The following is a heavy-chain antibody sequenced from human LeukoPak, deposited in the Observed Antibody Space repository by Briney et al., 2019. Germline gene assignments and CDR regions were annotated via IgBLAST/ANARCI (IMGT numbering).Heavy chain of an antibody. V-gene: IGHV3-13*01. CDR1: GFTFSSYD. D-gene: IGHD2-2*01. J-gene: IGHJ6*02. Sequence: GGSLRLSCPASGFTFSSYDLHWVRKATGKVLDWVSVMVTAGDTYYPGSVKGRFTISRENAKNSLYLQMNSLRAGDTAVYYCAREKVVPAGVNYYYYGMDVWGQGTTVTVSS. CDR2: MVTAGDT. CDR3: AREKVVPAGVNYYYYGMDV.